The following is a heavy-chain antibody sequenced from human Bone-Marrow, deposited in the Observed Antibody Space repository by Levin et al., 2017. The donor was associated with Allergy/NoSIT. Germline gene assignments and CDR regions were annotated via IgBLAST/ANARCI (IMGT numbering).Heavy chain of an antibody. CDR2: ISSGATI. CDR3: AKDLLDFYGMDV. CDR1: GFTFSDYD. V-gene: IGHV3-11*01. Sequence: KAGESLKISCAASGFTFSDYDMNWIRQAPGKGLEWVSYISSGATIYYADSVKGRFTISRDNAKNSLYLQMNSLRAEDTAVYYCAKDLLDFYGMDVWGQGTTVTVSS. J-gene: IGHJ6*02.